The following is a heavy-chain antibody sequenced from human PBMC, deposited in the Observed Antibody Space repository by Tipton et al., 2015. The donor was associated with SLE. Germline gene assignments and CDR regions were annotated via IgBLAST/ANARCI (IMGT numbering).Heavy chain of an antibody. CDR1: GFTFSSYW. CDR2: IKQDGSEK. Sequence: SLRLSCAASGFTFSSYWMSWVRQAPGKGLEWVANIKQDGSEKYYVDSVKGRFTISRDNAKNSLYLQMNSLRAEDTAVYYCARDKGLAAAGTPDYWGQGTLVTVSS. V-gene: IGHV3-7*01. J-gene: IGHJ4*02. D-gene: IGHD6-13*01. CDR3: ARDKGLAAAGTPDY.